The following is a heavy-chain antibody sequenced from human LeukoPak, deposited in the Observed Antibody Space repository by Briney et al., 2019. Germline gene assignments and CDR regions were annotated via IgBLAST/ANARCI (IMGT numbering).Heavy chain of an antibody. CDR3: ARDIEYVFGSVYWFDY. D-gene: IGHD3-3*01. V-gene: IGHV4-4*07. J-gene: IGHJ4*02. CDR2: IYTSGST. Sequence: YPSETLSLTCTVSGGSISSYYWSWIRQPAGKGLEWIGRIYTSGSTNYNPSLKSRVTMSVDTSKNQFSLKLSSVTAADTAVYYCARDIEYVFGSVYWFDYWGQGTLVTVSS. CDR1: GGSISSYY.